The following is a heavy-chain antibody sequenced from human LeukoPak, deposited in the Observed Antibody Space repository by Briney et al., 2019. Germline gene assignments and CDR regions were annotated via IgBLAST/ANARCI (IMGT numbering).Heavy chain of an antibody. CDR3: ARHRPNYYYYYMDV. J-gene: IGHJ6*03. V-gene: IGHV3-23*01. CDR1: GFTFSNYG. CDR2: ITGSGGST. Sequence: GGSLRLSCAASGFTFSNYGLSWVRQAPGKGLEWVSGITGSGGSTYYADSVKGRFTISRDNSKNTLYLQMNSLRAEDTALYYCARHRPNYYYYYMDVWGKGTTVTVSS.